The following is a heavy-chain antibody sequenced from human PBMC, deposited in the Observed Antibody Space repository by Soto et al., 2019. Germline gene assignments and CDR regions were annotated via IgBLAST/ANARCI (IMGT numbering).Heavy chain of an antibody. V-gene: IGHV1-18*04. Sequence: GASVKVSCKASGYTFTNYGISWVRQAPGQGLEWMGWISIYNGNTNYAQKVQGRVTMTKDTSTNTAYMELRSLRSDDTAVYYCVREAVTALDYWGQGTLVTVS. D-gene: IGHD2-21*02. J-gene: IGHJ4*02. CDR2: ISIYNGNT. CDR3: VREAVTALDY. CDR1: GYTFTNYG.